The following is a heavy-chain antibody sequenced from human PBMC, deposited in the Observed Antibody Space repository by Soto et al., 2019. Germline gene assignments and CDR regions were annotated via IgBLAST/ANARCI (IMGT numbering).Heavy chain of an antibody. CDR2: ISYDGSNK. CDR3: ARDSY. V-gene: IGHV3-30-3*01. J-gene: IGHJ4*02. CDR1: GFTFSSYA. Sequence: WSLRLSCAASGFTFSSYAMHWVRQAPGKGLEWVAVISYDGSNKYYADSVKGRFTISRDNSKNTLYLQMNSLRAEDTAVYYCARDSYWGQGTLVTVSS.